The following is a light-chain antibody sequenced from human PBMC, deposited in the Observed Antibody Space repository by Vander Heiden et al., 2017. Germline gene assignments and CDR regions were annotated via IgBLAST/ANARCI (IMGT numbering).Light chain of an antibody. Sequence: EIVLTQSPGTLSLSPGERATLSCRASQSVSSSYLAWYQQKPGQAPRLLIYGASSRATGIPDRFSGSGSGTDFPLTISRLEPEDVAVYYCQQYGSSRTFGQGTKVEIK. CDR1: QSVSSSY. CDR3: QQYGSSRT. CDR2: GAS. V-gene: IGKV3-20*01. J-gene: IGKJ1*01.